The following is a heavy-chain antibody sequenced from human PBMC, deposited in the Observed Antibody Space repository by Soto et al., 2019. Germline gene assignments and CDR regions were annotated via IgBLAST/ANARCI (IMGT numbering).Heavy chain of an antibody. Sequence: ASVKVSCKASGYTFTSYDINWVRQATGQGLEWMGWMNPNSGNTGYAQKFQGRVTMTRNTSISTAYLHWSSLKASDTAIYYCAPYYNFWKTWGQGTLVTVSS. CDR3: APYYNFWKT. CDR2: MNPNSGNT. J-gene: IGHJ4*02. D-gene: IGHD3-3*01. V-gene: IGHV1-8*01. CDR1: GYTFTSYD.